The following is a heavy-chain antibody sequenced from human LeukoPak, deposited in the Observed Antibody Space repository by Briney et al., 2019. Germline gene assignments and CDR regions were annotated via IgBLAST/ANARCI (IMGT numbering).Heavy chain of an antibody. D-gene: IGHD6-13*01. Sequence: SETLSLTCAVYGGSFSGYYWSWIRQPPGKGLEWIGEINHSGSTNYNPSLKSRVTISVDTSKNQFSLKLSSVTAADTAVYYCARVRGSSWYDAFDIWGQGTMVTVSS. CDR3: ARVRGSSWYDAFDI. J-gene: IGHJ3*02. CDR1: GGSFSGYY. V-gene: IGHV4-34*01. CDR2: INHSGST.